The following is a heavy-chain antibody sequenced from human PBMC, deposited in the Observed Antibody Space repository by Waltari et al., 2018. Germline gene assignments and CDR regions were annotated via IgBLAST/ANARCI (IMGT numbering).Heavy chain of an antibody. CDR2: ITPMLGAA. J-gene: IGHJ4*02. V-gene: IGHV1-69*01. D-gene: IGHD3-10*01. CDR1: GGTFSSNA. Sequence: QVQLVQSGAEVKKPGSSVKVSCKASGGTFSSNAISWVRQAPGQGLEWSGGITPMLGAAEYAQNFQGRVTITADESTSTAYMELSSLRSEDTAVYYCAMEGKTYYSQQPYYFDYWGQGTLVTVSS. CDR3: AMEGKTYYSQQPYYFDY.